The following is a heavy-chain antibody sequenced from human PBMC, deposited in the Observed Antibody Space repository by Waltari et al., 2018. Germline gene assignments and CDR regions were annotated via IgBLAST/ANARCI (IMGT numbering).Heavy chain of an antibody. CDR2: IYYSGVT. J-gene: IGHJ3*02. CDR1: GDSLSSNLF. Sequence: QVQLRESGPGLVKPSETLSLTCVISGDSLSSNLFWGWIRHSPEKGLEWIGNIYYSGVTYYSPFLKSRVFISIDTPRRQFSLKLTSVTAADTAVYYCARVLTTGTVAFDIWGQGTLVTVSS. V-gene: IGHV4-38-2*01. CDR3: ARVLTTGTVAFDI. D-gene: IGHD1-7*01.